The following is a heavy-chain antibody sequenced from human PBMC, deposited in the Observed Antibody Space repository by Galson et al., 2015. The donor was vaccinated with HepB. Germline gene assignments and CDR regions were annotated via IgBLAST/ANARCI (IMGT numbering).Heavy chain of an antibody. CDR2: IDPSDSYI. CDR1: GYSFTSYW. D-gene: IGHD3-3*01. Sequence: QSGVEVKKPGESLRISCKGSGYSFTSYWMSWVRQMPGKGLEWMGIIDPSDSYIKYSPSFQGQVIISVDKSISTAYLQWSSLKASDSAMYYCARQVSDYYGMDVWGQGTAVTVSS. CDR3: ARQVSDYYGMDV. J-gene: IGHJ6*02. V-gene: IGHV5-10-1*04.